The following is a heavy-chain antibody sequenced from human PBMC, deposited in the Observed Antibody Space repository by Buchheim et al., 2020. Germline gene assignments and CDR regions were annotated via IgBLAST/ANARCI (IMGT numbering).Heavy chain of an antibody. D-gene: IGHD5-12*01. Sequence: QVQLQESGPGLVKPSETLSLTCPVSGGSITSYHWSWIWQPPGKGLECIGYISDSGNTVYNPSLKSRVTISVDTSKNQFSLKLSSVTAADTAVYYCARDVGGYSDYGANHWYFDLWGRGTL. V-gene: IGHV4-59*12. J-gene: IGHJ2*01. CDR2: ISDSGNT. CDR1: GGSITSYH. CDR3: ARDVGGYSDYGANHWYFDL.